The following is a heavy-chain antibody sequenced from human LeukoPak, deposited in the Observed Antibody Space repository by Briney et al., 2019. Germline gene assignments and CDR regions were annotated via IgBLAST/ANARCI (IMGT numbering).Heavy chain of an antibody. CDR1: GGTFSSYA. D-gene: IGHD6-13*01. V-gene: IGHV1-69*05. CDR3: ARSSRLYSSSWYLEGDGLNYLDY. CDR2: IIPIFGTA. J-gene: IGHJ4*02. Sequence: ASVKVSCKASGGTFSSYAISWVRQAPGQGLGWMGGIIPIFGTANYAQKFQGRVTITTDESTSTAYMELSSLRSEDTAVYYCARSSRLYSSSWYLEGDGLNYLDYWGQGTLVTVSS.